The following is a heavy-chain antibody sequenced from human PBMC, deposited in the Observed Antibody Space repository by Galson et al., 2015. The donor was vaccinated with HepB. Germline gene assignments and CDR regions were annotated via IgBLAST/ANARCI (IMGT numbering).Heavy chain of an antibody. J-gene: IGHJ3*02. D-gene: IGHD2-15*01. CDR3: ARGRSPARASDI. V-gene: IGHV6-1*01. Sequence: CAISGDSVSSNSATWDWFRQSPSRGLEWLGRTYYRSKWYNDYAPFMKSRVIINPDTSMHQFSLQLNSVRPEDTAVYYCARGRSPARASDIWGQGTMVTVSS. CDR1: GDSVSSNSAT. CDR2: TYYRSKWYN.